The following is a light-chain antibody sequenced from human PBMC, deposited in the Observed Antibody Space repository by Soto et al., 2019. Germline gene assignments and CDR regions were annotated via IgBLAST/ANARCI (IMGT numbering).Light chain of an antibody. CDR3: QQYGSSPLT. CDR2: GAS. CDR1: QDLNIN. V-gene: IGKV3-20*01. Sequence: EIVLTQSPATLSLSPGERATLSCRASQDLNINLAWYQQKPGQAPRLLIYGASSRATGIPDRFSGSGSGTDFTLTISRLEPEDFAVYYCQQYGSSPLTFGGGTKVDIK. J-gene: IGKJ4*01.